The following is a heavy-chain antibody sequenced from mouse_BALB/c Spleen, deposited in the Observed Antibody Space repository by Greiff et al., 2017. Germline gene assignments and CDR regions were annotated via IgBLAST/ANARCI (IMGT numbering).Heavy chain of an antibody. CDR3: ARRYDFYAMDY. D-gene: IGHD2-14*01. Sequence: QLKQSGAELVRPGALVKLSCKASGFNIKDYYMHWVKQRPEQGLEWIGWIDPENGNTIYDPKFQGKASITADTSSNTAYLQLSSLTSEDTAVYYCARRYDFYAMDYWGQGTSVTVSS. J-gene: IGHJ4*01. CDR1: GFNIKDYY. V-gene: IGHV14-1*02. CDR2: IDPENGNT.